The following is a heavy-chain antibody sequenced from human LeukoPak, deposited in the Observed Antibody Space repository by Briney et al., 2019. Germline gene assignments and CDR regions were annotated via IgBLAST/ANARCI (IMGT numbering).Heavy chain of an antibody. CDR2: ITPNNGRP. V-gene: IGHV1-46*01. J-gene: IGHJ4*02. CDR1: RYTFTTYY. Sequence: ASVKISCKTSRYTFTTYYIHWIRQAPGQGLEWMAVITPNNGRPTYAQKFQGRVTVTMDTSSSTVYMELSNLGSDDTAIYYCARDQIQVWYMVGRFDSWGQGTLVSVSS. CDR3: ARDQIQVWYMVGRFDS. D-gene: IGHD5-18*01.